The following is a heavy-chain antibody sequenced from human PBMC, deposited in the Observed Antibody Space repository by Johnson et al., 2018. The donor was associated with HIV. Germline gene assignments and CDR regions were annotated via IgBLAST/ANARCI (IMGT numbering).Heavy chain of an antibody. CDR1: GFSFSTYW. J-gene: IGHJ3*01. D-gene: IGHD1-26*01. Sequence: VQLVESGGRLVQPGGSLRLSCAASGFSFSTYWMHWVRRVPGKGLVWVSRIDTEGSGPTYAESVKGRFTISRDNAKNTVYLQMISLRAEDMAVYYCARSRWADDAFDGWGQGTMVTVSS. V-gene: IGHV3-74*03. CDR2: IDTEGSGP. CDR3: ARSRWADDAFDG.